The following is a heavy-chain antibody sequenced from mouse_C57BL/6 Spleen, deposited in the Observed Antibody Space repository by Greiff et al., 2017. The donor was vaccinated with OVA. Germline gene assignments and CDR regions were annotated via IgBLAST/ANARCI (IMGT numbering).Heavy chain of an antibody. D-gene: IGHD1-1*01. J-gene: IGHJ4*01. CDR1: GYAFSSSW. Sequence: VQRVESGPELVKPGASVKISCKASGYAFSSSWMNWVKQRPGKGLEWIGRIYPGDGDTNYNGKFKGKATLTADKSSSTAYMQLSSLTSEDSAVYFCARGDYYGSSYYAMDYWGQGTSVTVSS. CDR3: ARGDYYGSSYYAMDY. CDR2: IYPGDGDT. V-gene: IGHV1-82*01.